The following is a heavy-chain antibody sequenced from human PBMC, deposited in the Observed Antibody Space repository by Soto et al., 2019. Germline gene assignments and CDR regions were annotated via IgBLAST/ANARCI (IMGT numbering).Heavy chain of an antibody. Sequence: GGSLRLSCAASGFTFSNYGMHWVRQAPGKGLEWVANIRQDGSEKNYVDSVKGRFTISRDNAKNSVYLQMNSLRVEDTAVYYCARDGLPVALISWGQGTLVTGSS. V-gene: IGHV3-7*01. CDR3: ARDGLPVALIS. J-gene: IGHJ5*02. D-gene: IGHD3-16*01. CDR1: GFTFSNYG. CDR2: IRQDGSEK.